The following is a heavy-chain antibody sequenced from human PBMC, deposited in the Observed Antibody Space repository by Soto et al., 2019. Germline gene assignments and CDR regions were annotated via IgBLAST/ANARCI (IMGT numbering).Heavy chain of an antibody. CDR2: INTDGGSS. CDR3: AREAGYCSRTSCYRRAFDT. D-gene: IGHD2-2*01. CDR1: GFTFSGHW. V-gene: IGHV3-74*03. J-gene: IGHJ3*02. Sequence: EVQLVESGGDLVQPGGSLRLSCAASGFTFSGHWMHWVRQVPGKGLEWVSRINTDGGSSAYADSVKGRFTISRDNAKNTHYLQMKGLRAEDTAGYYCAREAGYCSRTSCYRRAFDTWGQGTTVTVSS.